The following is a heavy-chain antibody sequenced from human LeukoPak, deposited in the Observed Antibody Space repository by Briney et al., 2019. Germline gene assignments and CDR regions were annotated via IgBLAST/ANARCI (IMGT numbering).Heavy chain of an antibody. V-gene: IGHV3-33*01. CDR2: IWYDGSNE. Sequence: PGGSLRLSCAASGFAFSRYGMHWLRQAPGTGLEWVAVIWYDGSNEYYADSVKGRFTISRDNSKNTLYLQMISLRAEDTAVYYCARDQTVAGPTLFDYWGQGTLVTVSS. CDR3: ARDQTVAGPTLFDY. J-gene: IGHJ4*02. D-gene: IGHD6-19*01. CDR1: GFAFSRYG.